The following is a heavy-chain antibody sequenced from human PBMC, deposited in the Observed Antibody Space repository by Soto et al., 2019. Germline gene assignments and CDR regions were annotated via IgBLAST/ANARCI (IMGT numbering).Heavy chain of an antibody. D-gene: IGHD6-19*01. CDR1: GYTFTSYG. Sequence: ASVKVSCKASGYTFTSYGISWVRQAPGQGLEWMGWISAYNGNTNYAQKLQGRVTMTTDTSTSTAYMELRSLRSDDTAVYYCVSGGDPSYSSGWYGNYWGQGTLVTVSS. V-gene: IGHV1-18*04. J-gene: IGHJ4*02. CDR2: ISAYNGNT. CDR3: VSGGDPSYSSGWYGNY.